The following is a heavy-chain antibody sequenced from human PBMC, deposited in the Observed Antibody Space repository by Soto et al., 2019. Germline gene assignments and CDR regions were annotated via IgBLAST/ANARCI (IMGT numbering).Heavy chain of an antibody. CDR3: ASRLRADAFDI. D-gene: IGHD4-17*01. CDR1: GGSISSYY. Sequence: SETLSLTCTVSGGSISSYYWSWIRQPPGKGLEWIGYIYYSGSTNYNPSLKSRVTISVDTSKNQFSLKLSSVTAADTAVYYCASRLRADAFDIWGQGTMVTVSS. V-gene: IGHV4-59*01. J-gene: IGHJ3*02. CDR2: IYYSGST.